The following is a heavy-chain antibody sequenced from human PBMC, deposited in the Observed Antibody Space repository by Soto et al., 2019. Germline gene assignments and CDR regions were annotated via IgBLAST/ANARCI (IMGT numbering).Heavy chain of an antibody. D-gene: IGHD2-2*01. CDR2: ISGSGGST. J-gene: IGHJ6*02. V-gene: IGHV3-23*01. CDR1: GFTFSSYA. CDR3: AKVPVDCSSTSCPYGMDV. Sequence: EVQLLESGGGLVQPGGSLRLSCAASGFTFSSYAMSWVRQAPGKGLEWVSAISGSGGSTYYADSVKGRFTISRDNSKNTLYLQMNSLRAEDTAVYYCAKVPVDCSSTSCPYGMDVWCQGTTVTVSS.